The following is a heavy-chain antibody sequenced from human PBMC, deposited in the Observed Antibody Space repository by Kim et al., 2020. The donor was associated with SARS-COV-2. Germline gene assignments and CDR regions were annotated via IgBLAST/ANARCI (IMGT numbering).Heavy chain of an antibody. CDR3: TRSRSGYDILTGYNSWDSYRYYYGLDG. CDR2: MYYSGST. J-gene: IGHJ6*02. V-gene: IGHV4-39*01. D-gene: IGHD3-9*01. CDR1: GGSISSSGYY. Sequence: SETLSLTCTVSGGSISSSGYYWGWIRQPPGKGLEWIGSMYYSGSTYYNPSLKSRVTISVDTSKRQLSLKLSSVTAADTAVYYCTRSRSGYDILTGYNSWDSYRYYYGLDGWGQGTTVTVSS.